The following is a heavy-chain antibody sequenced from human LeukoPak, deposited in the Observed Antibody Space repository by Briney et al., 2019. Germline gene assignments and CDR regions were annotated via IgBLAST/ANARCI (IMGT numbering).Heavy chain of an antibody. D-gene: IGHD6-13*01. CDR1: EYTFTSYV. V-gene: IGHV1-8*01. CDR2: MNPNSGNT. Sequence: SVTVSCQASEYTFTSYVINWVRQATGQGLKWMGWMNPNSGNTGYAQQFQGRVTMTRNTSISRVYMEVSSPRSEDTAVYYCARGTVTGDSSSWLHYYYYYMDVWGKGTTVTVSS. J-gene: IGHJ6*03. CDR3: ARGTVTGDSSSWLHYYYYYMDV.